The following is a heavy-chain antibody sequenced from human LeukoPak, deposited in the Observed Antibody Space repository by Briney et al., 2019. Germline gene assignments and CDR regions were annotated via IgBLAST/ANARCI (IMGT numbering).Heavy chain of an antibody. CDR2: IYSGGAT. J-gene: IGHJ4*02. D-gene: IGHD3-10*01. Sequence: GGSLRLSCAASGFDVGRNYMTWVRQAPGKGLEWVSFIYSGGATYYADSVRGRFTISRDNSKNTLYLQMNSLRAEDTAVYYCARGSYGSGSYEGPFDYWGQGTLVTVSS. CDR1: GFDVGRNY. V-gene: IGHV3-53*05. CDR3: ARGSYGSGSYEGPFDY.